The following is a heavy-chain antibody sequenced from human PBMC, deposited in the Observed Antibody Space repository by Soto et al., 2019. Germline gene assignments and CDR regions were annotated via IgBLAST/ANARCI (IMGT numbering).Heavy chain of an antibody. CDR2: IYYSGST. Sequence: SETLSLTCAVSGYSISSGDYYWSWIRQPPGKGLEWIGYIYYSGSTYYNPSLKSRVTISVDTSKNQFSLKLSSVTAADTAVYYCAREDYGDSSCDYWGQGTLVTVSS. CDR1: GYSISSGDYY. J-gene: IGHJ4*02. D-gene: IGHD4-17*01. CDR3: AREDYGDSSCDY. V-gene: IGHV4-30-4*01.